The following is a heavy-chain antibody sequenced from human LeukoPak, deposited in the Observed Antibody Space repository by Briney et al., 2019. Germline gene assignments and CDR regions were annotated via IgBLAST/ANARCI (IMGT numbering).Heavy chain of an antibody. J-gene: IGHJ3*02. V-gene: IGHV3-64D*09. CDR1: RFTFSSYV. Sequence: PGGALRLSCSASRFTFSSYVMHWVRQAPGKGLEYVSAISSIGSRTYYAYSVNDRFIMSRDNSKYTLYLQMRSLRPEETTVYYCVTDWVVITNDAFDIWGQGTMVTVSS. CDR2: ISSIGSRT. CDR3: VTDWVVITNDAFDI. D-gene: IGHD3-22*01.